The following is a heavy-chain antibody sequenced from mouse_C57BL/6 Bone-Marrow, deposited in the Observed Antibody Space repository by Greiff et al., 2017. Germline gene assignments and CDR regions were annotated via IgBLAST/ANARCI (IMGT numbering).Heavy chain of an antibody. J-gene: IGHJ2*01. CDR2: IYPGSGST. V-gene: IGHV1-55*01. CDR3: ARDYSPHFDY. Sequence: QVQLQQPGAALVKPGASVKMSCKASGYTFTSYWITWVKQRPGQGLEWIGDIYPGSGSTNYNEKFKSKATLTVDTSSSTAYMQLSSLTSADSAVYYCARDYSPHFDYWGQGTTLTVSS. CDR1: GYTFTSYW. D-gene: IGHD2-12*01.